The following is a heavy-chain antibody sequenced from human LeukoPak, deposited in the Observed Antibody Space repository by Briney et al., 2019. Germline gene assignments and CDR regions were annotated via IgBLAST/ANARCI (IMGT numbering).Heavy chain of an antibody. Sequence: PGGSLRLSCAASGFTVSSNYMSWVRQAPGKGLEWVSVIYSGGSTYYADSVKGRFTISRDNSKNTLYLQMNSLRAEDTAVYYCARETIAVAGRYFDYWGQGTLVTVSS. CDR2: IYSGGST. D-gene: IGHD6-19*01. CDR1: GFTVSSNY. V-gene: IGHV3-53*01. CDR3: ARETIAVAGRYFDY. J-gene: IGHJ4*02.